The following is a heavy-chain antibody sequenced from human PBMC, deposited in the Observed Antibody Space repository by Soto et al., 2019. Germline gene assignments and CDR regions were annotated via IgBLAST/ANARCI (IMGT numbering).Heavy chain of an antibody. CDR2: IDPSDSYT. J-gene: IGHJ6*02. D-gene: IGHD3-10*01. CDR3: ARLVVRGVRTIYYYGMDV. Sequence: GESLKISCKGSGYSFTSYWISWVRQMPGKGLEWMGRIDPSDSYTNYSPSFQGHVTISADKSISTAYLQWSSLKASDTAMYYCARLVVRGVRTIYYYGMDVWGQGTTVTVSS. CDR1: GYSFTSYW. V-gene: IGHV5-10-1*01.